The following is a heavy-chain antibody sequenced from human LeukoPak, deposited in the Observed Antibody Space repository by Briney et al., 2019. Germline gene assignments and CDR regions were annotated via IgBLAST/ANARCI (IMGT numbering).Heavy chain of an antibody. J-gene: IGHJ1*01. V-gene: IGHV3-23*01. D-gene: IGHD4-17*01. CDR2: ITGSGSTT. CDR1: GFTFRHYA. CDR3: GKDPNGDYVGAFDFQR. Sequence: PGGSLRLSCAASGFTFRHYAVVWVRQAPGKGLEWVSAITGSGSTTYYADSVRGRFTIYRDNSKNTLYLQMNSLRGEDTAVYYCGKDPNGDYVGAFDFQRWGQGTLVTVSS.